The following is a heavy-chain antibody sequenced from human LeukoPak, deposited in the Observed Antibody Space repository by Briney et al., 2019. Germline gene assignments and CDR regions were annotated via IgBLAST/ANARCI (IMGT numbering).Heavy chain of an antibody. CDR3: ARDSSWYSSGWYAGWFDP. Sequence: GGSLRLSCAASGFTFSSYWMSWVRQAPGKGLEWVANIKQDGSEKYYVDSVKDRFTISRDNAKNSLYLQMNSLRAEDTAVYYCARDSSWYSSGWYAGWFDPWGQGTLVTVSS. D-gene: IGHD6-19*01. V-gene: IGHV3-7*01. CDR2: IKQDGSEK. J-gene: IGHJ5*02. CDR1: GFTFSSYW.